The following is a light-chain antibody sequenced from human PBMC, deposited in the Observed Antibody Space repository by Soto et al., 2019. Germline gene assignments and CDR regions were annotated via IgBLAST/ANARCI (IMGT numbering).Light chain of an antibody. CDR1: EFLSSSY. J-gene: IGKJ2*01. V-gene: IGKV3-20*01. CDR2: AAS. CDR3: QQQGT. Sequence: EIVLTQSPGTLSLSPGERATLSCRASEFLSSSYLVWYQQKPGQAPRLLIYAASRRATGIPDRCSGSGSATEYTLTINTLEPEDFAVYYCQQQGTFGQGTKLEIK.